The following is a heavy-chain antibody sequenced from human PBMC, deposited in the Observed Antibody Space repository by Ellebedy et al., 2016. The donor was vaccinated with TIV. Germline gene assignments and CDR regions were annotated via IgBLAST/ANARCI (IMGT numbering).Heavy chain of an antibody. CDR1: GGSISSYY. V-gene: IGHV4-59*01. J-gene: IGHJ4*02. Sequence: SETLSLXCTVSGGSISSYYWSWIRQPPGKGLEWIGYIYYSGSTNYNPSLKSRVTISVDTSKNQFSLKLSSVTAADTAVYYCARIRFLEWYTDYWGQGTLVTVSS. CDR2: IYYSGST. D-gene: IGHD3-3*01. CDR3: ARIRFLEWYTDY.